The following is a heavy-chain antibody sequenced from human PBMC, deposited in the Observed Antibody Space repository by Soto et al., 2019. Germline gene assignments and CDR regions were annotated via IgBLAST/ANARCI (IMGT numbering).Heavy chain of an antibody. V-gene: IGHV3-30*09. J-gene: IGHJ4*02. CDR1: GFTFSSHA. D-gene: IGHD6-13*01. Sequence: QVQLVDSGGGVVQPGTSLRLACAASGFTFSSHAMHWVRQAPGKGLEWVAVISNDERNKQYADSVKSRFAISRDNSKNMLYRQMNSLRAEDTAVYYCSRDQERGIAAGAFDNWGQGTPVTVSS. CDR3: SRDQERGIAAGAFDN. CDR2: ISNDERNK.